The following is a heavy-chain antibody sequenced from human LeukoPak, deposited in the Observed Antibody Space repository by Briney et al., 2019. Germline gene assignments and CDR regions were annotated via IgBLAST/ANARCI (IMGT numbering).Heavy chain of an antibody. D-gene: IGHD2-21*02. J-gene: IGHJ2*01. Sequence: RGSLRLSCAASGFTLSIYWMTSVRQAPRKGLEWVAAIKEDGSEKYYVDSVKGRFTISRDNAKNSLSLQMNSLRAADTAVYYCAREGFCGGDCPGYFDLWGRGTLVTVSS. V-gene: IGHV3-7*01. CDR1: GFTLSIYW. CDR2: IKEDGSEK. CDR3: AREGFCGGDCPGYFDL.